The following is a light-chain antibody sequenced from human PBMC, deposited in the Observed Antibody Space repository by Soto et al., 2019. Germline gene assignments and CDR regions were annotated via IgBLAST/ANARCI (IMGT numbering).Light chain of an antibody. CDR1: QSISNY. Sequence: DIQMTQSPSSLSTSVGDRVTITCRASQSISNYLNWYQQKPGQAPKLLIYAASTLQSGVPSRFSGSGSGTDFTLTISSLQHEDLATYYCQQSYSTTWTFGQGTKVDIK. J-gene: IGKJ1*01. V-gene: IGKV1-39*01. CDR2: AAS. CDR3: QQSYSTTWT.